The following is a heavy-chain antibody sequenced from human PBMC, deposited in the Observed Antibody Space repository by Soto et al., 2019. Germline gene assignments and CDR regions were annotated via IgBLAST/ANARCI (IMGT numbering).Heavy chain of an antibody. Sequence: GSLRLSCAASGFTFSSYDMHWVRQATGKGLEWVSAIGTAGDTYYPGSVKGRFTISRENAKNSLYLQMNSLRSEDTAVYYCAKGQLPLNYYYGMDVWGQGTTVTVSS. CDR3: AKGQLPLNYYYGMDV. D-gene: IGHD1-26*01. CDR1: GFTFSSYD. CDR2: IGTAGDT. J-gene: IGHJ6*02. V-gene: IGHV3-13*01.